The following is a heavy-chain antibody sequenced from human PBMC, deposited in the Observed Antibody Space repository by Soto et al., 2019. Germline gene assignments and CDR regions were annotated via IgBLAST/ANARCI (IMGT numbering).Heavy chain of an antibody. V-gene: IGHV3-30-3*01. J-gene: IGHJ4*02. CDR3: ARDDSSYPQISDPRCYFDY. D-gene: IGHD2-21*01. Sequence: GGSLRLSCAASGFTFSSYAMHWVRQAPGKGLEWVAVISYDGSNKYYADSVKGRFTISRDNSKNTLYLQMNSLRAEDTAVYYCARDDSSYPQISDPRCYFDYWGQGTLVTVSS. CDR2: ISYDGSNK. CDR1: GFTFSSYA.